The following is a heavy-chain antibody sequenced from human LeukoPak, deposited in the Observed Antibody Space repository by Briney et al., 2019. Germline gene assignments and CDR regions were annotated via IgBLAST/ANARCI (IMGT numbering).Heavy chain of an antibody. V-gene: IGHV3-7*01. CDR3: ARITSMVTSYFYYYMDV. Sequence: PGGSLRLSCAASGFTFSSSAMSWVRQAPGKGLEWVANIKQDGSEKYYVDSVKGRFTISRDNAKNSLYLQMNSLRAEDTAVYYCARITSMVTSYFYYYMDVWGKGTTVTVSS. CDR1: GFTFSSSA. D-gene: IGHD5-18*01. CDR2: IKQDGSEK. J-gene: IGHJ6*03.